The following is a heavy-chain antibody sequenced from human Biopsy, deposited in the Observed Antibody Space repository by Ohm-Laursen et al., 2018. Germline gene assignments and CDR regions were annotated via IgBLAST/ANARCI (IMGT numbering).Heavy chain of an antibody. D-gene: IGHD1-1*01. CDR2: SSAYNGKT. CDR3: AADINVWNVNY. Sequence: SCKLSGFTFSMYATISVRQAPGQGLECMVWSSAYNGKTNYAQKFQGRVTMTEDTSTDTAYMELSILRSEDTAVYYCAADINVWNVNYWGQGTQVTVSS. CDR1: GFTFSMYA. J-gene: IGHJ4*02. V-gene: IGHV1-18*01.